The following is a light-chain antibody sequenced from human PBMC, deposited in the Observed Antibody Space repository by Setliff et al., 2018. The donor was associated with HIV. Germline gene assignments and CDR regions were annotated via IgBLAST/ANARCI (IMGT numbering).Light chain of an antibody. CDR3: SSYTSSSAFYV. J-gene: IGLJ1*01. CDR1: SSDVGGYNY. CDR2: EVS. Sequence: HSALTQPASVSGSPGQSIAISCTGTSSDVGGYNYVSWYQQHPGKAPKLIICEVSNRPSGVSDRFSGSKSGNTASLTISGLQAEDEADYYCSSYTSSSAFYVFGTGTKVTVL. V-gene: IGLV2-14*01.